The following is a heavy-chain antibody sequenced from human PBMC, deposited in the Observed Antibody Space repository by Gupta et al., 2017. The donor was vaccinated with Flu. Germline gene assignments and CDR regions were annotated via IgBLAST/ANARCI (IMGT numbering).Heavy chain of an antibody. CDR2: VDHRGRA. V-gene: IGHV4-34*02. D-gene: IGHD4-17*01. CDR3: ARDDYGDFAVFDF. J-gene: IGHJ4*02. CDR1: GGSFSSYY. Sequence: QVQVQQWGAGLLKPSETLSLTCVVSGGSFSSYYWSWIRQSPGKGLEWIVEVDHRGRAKYNPSLRSRLSVSVDTSSGQFSLRLTSVTVADTAVYYCARDDYGDFAVFDFWGQGTLVTVSS.